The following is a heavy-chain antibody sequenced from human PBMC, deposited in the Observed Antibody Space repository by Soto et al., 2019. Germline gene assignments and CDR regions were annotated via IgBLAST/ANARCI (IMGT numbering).Heavy chain of an antibody. V-gene: IGHV3-64D*08. Sequence: GGSLRLSCSASGFTFSSYAMHWVRQAPGKGLEYVSAISSNGGSTYYADSVKGRFTISRDNSKNTLYLQMSSLRAEDTAVYYCARDPYGSGSYYRDYYYYYGMDVWGQGTTVTVSS. J-gene: IGHJ6*02. CDR3: ARDPYGSGSYYRDYYYYYGMDV. D-gene: IGHD3-10*01. CDR2: ISSNGGST. CDR1: GFTFSSYA.